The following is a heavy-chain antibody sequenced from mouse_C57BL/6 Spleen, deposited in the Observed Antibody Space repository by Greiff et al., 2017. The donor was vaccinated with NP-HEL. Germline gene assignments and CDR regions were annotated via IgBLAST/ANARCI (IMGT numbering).Heavy chain of an antibody. Sequence: VQLQQSGAELVRPGASVKLSCTASGFNIKDDYMHWVKQRPEQGLEWIGWIDPENGDTEYASKFQGKATITADTSSNTAYLQLSSLTSEDTAVYYCTRGPYSNYDYWGQGTTLTVSS. J-gene: IGHJ2*01. CDR3: TRGPYSNYDY. CDR1: GFNIKDDY. D-gene: IGHD2-5*01. V-gene: IGHV14-4*01. CDR2: IDPENGDT.